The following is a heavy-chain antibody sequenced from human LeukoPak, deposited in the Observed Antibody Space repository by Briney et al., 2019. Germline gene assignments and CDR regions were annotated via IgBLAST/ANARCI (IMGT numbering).Heavy chain of an antibody. CDR1: GFTFSSYA. J-gene: IGHJ4*02. CDR2: ISGSGMTT. V-gene: IGHV3-23*01. Sequence: GGSLRLSCAAFGFTFSSYAMSWVRQAPGKGLEYVSGISGSGMTTYYADSVKGRFTISRDNFNNTLYLQMNSLTAEDSAIYYCAKRGLDYWGQGTLVTVSS. CDR3: AKRGLDY.